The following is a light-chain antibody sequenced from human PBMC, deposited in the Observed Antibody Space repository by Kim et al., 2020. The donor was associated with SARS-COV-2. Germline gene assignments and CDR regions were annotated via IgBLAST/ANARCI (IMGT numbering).Light chain of an antibody. V-gene: IGKV1-27*01. CDR2: ATS. CDR1: QGISNY. CDR3: QEYDSAPWT. Sequence: ASVGDDVAIPCRARQGISNYLAWYQEKPGKAPTLLIYATSNLQSGVPSRFRGSRSGTDFTLIITRLQPEDVATYYCQEYDSAPWTFGQGTKVDIK. J-gene: IGKJ1*01.